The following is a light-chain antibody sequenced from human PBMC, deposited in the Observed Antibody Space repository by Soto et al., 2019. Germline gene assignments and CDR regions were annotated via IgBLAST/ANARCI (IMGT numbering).Light chain of an antibody. J-gene: IGKJ5*01. CDR2: ATS. CDR3: QQYGTSEII. V-gene: IGKV3-20*01. CDR1: QTVNSDY. Sequence: EIVLTQSPGTLSLSPGETATLSCRASQTVNSDYLAWFQQRPGQAPRLLIFATSRRATDIPDRFSGSGSGTDFTLAIRRLEPEDFAVFYCQQYGTSEIIFGQGTRLEIK.